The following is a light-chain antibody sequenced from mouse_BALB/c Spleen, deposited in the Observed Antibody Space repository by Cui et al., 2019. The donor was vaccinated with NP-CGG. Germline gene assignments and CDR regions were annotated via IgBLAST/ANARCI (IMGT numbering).Light chain of an antibody. CDR1: TGAVTTSHY. V-gene: IGLV1*01. CDR2: GTN. CDR3: ALWYSNHWV. Sequence: QAVVTQESALTTSPGETVPLTCRSSTGAVTTSHYDNWVQEKPDHLFTGLMGGTNNRAPGVPARFSGSLIEDKAALTITGAQTEDEAIYFCALWYSNHWVFGGGTKLTVL. J-gene: IGLJ1*01.